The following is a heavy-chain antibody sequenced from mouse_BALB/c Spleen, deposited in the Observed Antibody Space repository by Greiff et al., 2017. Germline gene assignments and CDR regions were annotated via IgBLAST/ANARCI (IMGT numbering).Heavy chain of an antibody. CDR2: IYPYNGGT. CDR3: ARGVYGYLFAY. D-gene: IGHD1-2*01. V-gene: IGHV1S29*02. J-gene: IGHJ3*01. CDR1: GYTFTDYN. Sequence: EVQLQESGPELVKPGASVKISCKASGYTFTDYNMHWVKQSHGKSLEWIGYIYPYNGGTGYNQKFKSKATLTVDNSSSTAYMELRRLTSEDAAVYYCARGVYGYLFAYWGQGTLVTVSA.